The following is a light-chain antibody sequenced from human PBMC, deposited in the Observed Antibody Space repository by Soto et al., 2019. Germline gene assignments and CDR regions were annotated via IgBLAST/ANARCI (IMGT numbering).Light chain of an antibody. J-gene: IGLJ2*01. CDR3: CSYAGSSTYVV. CDR1: SSDVGTYNL. V-gene: IGLV2-23*01. CDR2: EGT. Sequence: QSALTQPASVSGSPGQSITISCTGTSSDVGTYNLVSWYQQHPGKAPKLIISEGTERPSGVSNRFSGSKSGNTASLTISGLQAEDEARYYCCSYAGSSTYVVFGGGTKVTVL.